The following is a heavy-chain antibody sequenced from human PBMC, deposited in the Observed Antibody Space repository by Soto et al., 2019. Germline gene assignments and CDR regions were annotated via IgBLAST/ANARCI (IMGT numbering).Heavy chain of an antibody. CDR3: AREGHIVATGASYMDV. Sequence: EVQLVESGGGLVQPGGSLRLSCAASGFTFSSYDMHWVRQATGKGLEWVSAIGTAGDTYYPGSVKGRFPISRENAKNSLYLQVNRLRAGDTAVYYCAREGHIVATGASYMDVWGKGPPVTVSS. J-gene: IGHJ6*03. CDR2: IGTAGDT. V-gene: IGHV3-13*01. D-gene: IGHD5-12*01. CDR1: GFTFSSYD.